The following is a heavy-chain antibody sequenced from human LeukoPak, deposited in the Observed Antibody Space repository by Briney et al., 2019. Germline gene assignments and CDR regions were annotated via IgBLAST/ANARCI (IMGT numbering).Heavy chain of an antibody. D-gene: IGHD3-16*01. CDR1: GFTFSSHA. Sequence: PGGSLRLSCAGSGFTFSSHAMSWVRQTPGKGLEWVSAISGSGTSTYYADSVKGRFTMSRDNSKNTLYLQMNSLRVEDTAVYYCAKGGIWGTTKVDYWGQGTLVTVSS. V-gene: IGHV3-23*01. CDR2: ISGSGTST. J-gene: IGHJ4*02. CDR3: AKGGIWGTTKVDY.